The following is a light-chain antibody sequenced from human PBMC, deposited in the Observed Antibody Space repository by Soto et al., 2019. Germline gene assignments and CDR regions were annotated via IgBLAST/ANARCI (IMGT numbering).Light chain of an antibody. CDR3: QQHSHWPPWT. V-gene: IGKV3-11*01. Sequence: EIVLTQSPATLSLSPGERATLSCRASQSVSSYLAWYQQKPGQAPRLLIYDASNRATGISARFSGSGSGTDFTLTISSLEPEDFAVYYCQQHSHWPPWTFGQGTRVEIQ. CDR1: QSVSSY. J-gene: IGKJ1*01. CDR2: DAS.